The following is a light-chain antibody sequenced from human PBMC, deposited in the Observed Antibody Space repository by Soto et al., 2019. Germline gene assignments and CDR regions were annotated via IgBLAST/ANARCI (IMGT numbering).Light chain of an antibody. Sequence: EIVMTQSPGTLSLSPGEGATLSCRASRSVNSNYLAWYQRKPGQAPSLLTYGASSRATDVPDRFSASGSGTDFALTISRLEPEDVAVYYCQQYISSPLTFGGGTKVEI. CDR1: RSVNSNY. V-gene: IGKV3-20*01. CDR3: QQYISSPLT. CDR2: GAS. J-gene: IGKJ4*01.